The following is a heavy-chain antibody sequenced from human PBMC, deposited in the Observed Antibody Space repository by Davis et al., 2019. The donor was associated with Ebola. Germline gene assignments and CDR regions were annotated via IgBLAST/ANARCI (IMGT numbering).Heavy chain of an antibody. J-gene: IGHJ4*02. CDR1: GYTFTGYY. CDR2: INPNSGGT. Sequence: ASVKVSCKASGYTFTGYYMHWVRQAPGQGLEWMGWINPNSGGTNYAQKFQGRVTMTRDTSISTAYMELSRLRSDDTAVYYCARDKSYYDSSGMDWGQGTLVTVSS. CDR3: ARDKSYYDSSGMD. V-gene: IGHV1-2*02. D-gene: IGHD3-22*01.